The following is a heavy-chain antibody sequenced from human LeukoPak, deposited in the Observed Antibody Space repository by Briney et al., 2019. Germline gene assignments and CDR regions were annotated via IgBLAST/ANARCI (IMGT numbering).Heavy chain of an antibody. J-gene: IGHJ4*02. V-gene: IGHV3-23*01. CDR1: GFTFSSYA. CDR3: VSFYETY. CDR2: VSGSGSIT. Sequence: GGSLRLSCAASGFTFSSYAMNWVRQAPGKGLEWVSTVSGSGSITYYADSVKGRFTISRDNSKNTVYLQMNNLRAEDTAVYYCVSFYETYWGRGTLVTVSS. D-gene: IGHD2/OR15-2a*01.